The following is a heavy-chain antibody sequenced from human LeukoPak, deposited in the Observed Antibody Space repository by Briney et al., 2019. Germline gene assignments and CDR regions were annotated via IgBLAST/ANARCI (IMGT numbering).Heavy chain of an antibody. CDR2: IIPIFGTA. D-gene: IGHD3-22*01. J-gene: IGHJ4*02. Sequence: SVKVSCKASGGTFSSYAISWVRQAPGQGLEWMGRIIPIFGTANYAQKFQGRVTITAYKSMSTAYMELSSLRSEDTAVYYCARDHGPYYYDSSRTDYWSQGTLVTVSS. CDR1: GGTFSSYA. V-gene: IGHV1-69*06. CDR3: ARDHGPYYYDSSRTDY.